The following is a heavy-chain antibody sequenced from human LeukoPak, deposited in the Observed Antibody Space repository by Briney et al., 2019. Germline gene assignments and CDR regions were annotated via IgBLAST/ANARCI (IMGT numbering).Heavy chain of an antibody. Sequence: GGSLRLSSAASGFTVSSNYMSWVHQAPGKGLEWVSVIYSGGRTYYADSVKGRFTISRDNSKNTLYLQMNSLRAEDTAVYYCARSLDTALVYYYYVMDVWGQGTTVTVSS. J-gene: IGHJ6*02. CDR2: IYSGGRT. CDR3: ARSLDTALVYYYYVMDV. CDR1: GFTVSSNY. V-gene: IGHV3-66*02. D-gene: IGHD5-18*01.